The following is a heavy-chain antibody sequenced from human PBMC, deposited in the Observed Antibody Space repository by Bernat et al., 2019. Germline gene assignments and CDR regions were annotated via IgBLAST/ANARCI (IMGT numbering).Heavy chain of an antibody. CDR2: ISDSAGGT. Sequence: EVQLVESGGGLVQPGGSLRLSCAASGITLRNYGMTWVRQAPGKGLEWVSAISDSAGGTYYADSVKGRFTISRDDSKNTLYLQMNSLRAEDTAIYYCAKDPNGDYLGAFDNWGQGTMVTVSS. V-gene: IGHV3-23*04. D-gene: IGHD4-17*01. CDR1: GITLRNYG. J-gene: IGHJ3*02. CDR3: AKDPNGDYLGAFDN.